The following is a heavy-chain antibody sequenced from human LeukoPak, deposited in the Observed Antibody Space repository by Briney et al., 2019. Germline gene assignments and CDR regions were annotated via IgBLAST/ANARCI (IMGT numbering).Heavy chain of an antibody. CDR2: ISGSGGST. Sequence: GGSLRLSCAASGFTFSSYAMSWVRQAPGKGLEWVSAISGSGGSTYYADSVKGRFTISRDNSKNTLYLQMNGLRAEDTAVYYCAKDTRVGELFFDYWGQGTLVTVSS. J-gene: IGHJ4*02. CDR3: AKDTRVGELFFDY. CDR1: GFTFSSYA. D-gene: IGHD3-10*01. V-gene: IGHV3-23*01.